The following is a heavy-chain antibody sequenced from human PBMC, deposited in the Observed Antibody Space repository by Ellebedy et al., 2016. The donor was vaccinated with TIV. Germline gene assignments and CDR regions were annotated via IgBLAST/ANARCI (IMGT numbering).Heavy chain of an antibody. Sequence: ASVKVSCXASGYTFTNYDLNWVRQAPGQGLEWMGWMNPNNGDTGYAQKFQGRVTMTRSTSITTAYMELSSLRSEDTAVYYCARVTISLNWFDPWGQGTLVTVSS. CDR2: MNPNNGDT. D-gene: IGHD3-9*01. J-gene: IGHJ5*02. CDR1: GYTFTNYD. CDR3: ARVTISLNWFDP. V-gene: IGHV1-8*01.